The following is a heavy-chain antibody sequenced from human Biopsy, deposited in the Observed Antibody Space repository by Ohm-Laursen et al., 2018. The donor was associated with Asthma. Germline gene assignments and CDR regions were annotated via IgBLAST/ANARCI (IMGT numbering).Heavy chain of an antibody. CDR1: GGTFNTYV. V-gene: IGHV1-69*01. Sequence: SSVKVSCKSLGGTFNTYVIGWVRQAPGQGLEWMGGIPSVLGTTTYPQKFQDRVTITAYDSTSTVYMEVSSLRSEDMAVYYCARKAGSCISRTCYSLDFWGQGTLVTVSS. CDR3: ARKAGSCISRTCYSLDF. D-gene: IGHD2-2*01. CDR2: IPSVLGTT. J-gene: IGHJ4*02.